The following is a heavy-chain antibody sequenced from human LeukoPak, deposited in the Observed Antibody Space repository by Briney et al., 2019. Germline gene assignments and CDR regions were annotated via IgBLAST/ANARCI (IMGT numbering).Heavy chain of an antibody. Sequence: GESLKISCMPSGNSFATYWIAWVRQVPGKGLEWMGIIYPGDSDTRYSPSFQGQVTISADKSITTAYLQWSSLKASDTAIYYCARRSGGLDYWGQGTLVTVSS. CDR3: ARRSGGLDY. D-gene: IGHD3-10*01. J-gene: IGHJ4*02. V-gene: IGHV5-51*01. CDR1: GNSFATYW. CDR2: IYPGDSDT.